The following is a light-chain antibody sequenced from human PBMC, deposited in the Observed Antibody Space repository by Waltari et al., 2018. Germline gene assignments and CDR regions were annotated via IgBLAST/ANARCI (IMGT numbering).Light chain of an antibody. V-gene: IGKV1-12*01. CDR1: QGISSW. CDR2: DAS. CDR3: EQANDLPLT. J-gene: IGKJ4*01. Sequence: DIQMTQSPSSVSASLGDIVPITCRASQGISSWLAWYQQKPGKAPKLLIYDASSLQSGVPSRFSGSRSGTDFTLTINSLQPEDFATYYCEQANDLPLTFGGGTRVEIK.